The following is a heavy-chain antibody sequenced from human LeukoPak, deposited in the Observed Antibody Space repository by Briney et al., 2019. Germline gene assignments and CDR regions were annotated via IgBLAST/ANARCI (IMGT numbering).Heavy chain of an antibody. J-gene: IGHJ6*03. V-gene: IGHV4-59*08. Sequence: SETLSLTCSVSGGSISNYYWSWMRQPPGEELEWIGNIYYSGSTNYNPSLTSRVTISVDTSKNQFSLNLRSVTAADTAVYYCARLVVPAARAYYYYYYMDVWGKGTTVTVSS. CDR2: IYYSGST. D-gene: IGHD2-2*01. CDR1: GGSISNYY. CDR3: ARLVVPAARAYYYYYYMDV.